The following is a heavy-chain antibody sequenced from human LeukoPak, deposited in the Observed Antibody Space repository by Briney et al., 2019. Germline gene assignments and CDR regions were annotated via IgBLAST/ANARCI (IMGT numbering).Heavy chain of an antibody. V-gene: IGHV4-59*01. CDR3: ASVGSGSFDS. CDR2: NSHSGHT. CDR1: GGSISTCY. J-gene: IGHJ5*01. Sequence: PSETLSLTCTVSGGSISTCYWSWLRHPPGKGLEWFGYNSHSGHTNYNPSLTSRVTISVDTSKNHISLSLSSVTAADTAVYYCASVGSGSFDSWGQGTLVAVSS. D-gene: IGHD1-26*01.